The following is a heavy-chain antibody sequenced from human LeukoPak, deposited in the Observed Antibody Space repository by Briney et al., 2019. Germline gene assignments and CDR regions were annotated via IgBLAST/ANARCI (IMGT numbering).Heavy chain of an antibody. CDR2: IWYGGSNK. D-gene: IGHD2-15*01. CDR3: AREVAAKGTIDY. V-gene: IGHV3-33*01. J-gene: IGHJ4*02. Sequence: GGSLRLSCAASGFTFSSYGMHWVRQAPGKGLEWVAVIWYGGSNKYYADSVKGRFTISRDNSKNTLYLQMNSLRAEDTAVYYCAREVAAKGTIDYWGQGTLVTVSS. CDR1: GFTFSSYG.